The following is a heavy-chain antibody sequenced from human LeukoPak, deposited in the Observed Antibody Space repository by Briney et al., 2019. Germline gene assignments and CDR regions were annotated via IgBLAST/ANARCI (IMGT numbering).Heavy chain of an antibody. CDR3: AKAVDLATISVDI. J-gene: IGHJ3*02. D-gene: IGHD5-24*01. CDR1: GFTFSRYS. CDR2: ISSSSSYI. V-gene: IGHV3-21*01. Sequence: GGSLRLSCAASGFTFSRYSMNWVRQAPGKGLEWVSSISSSSSYIYYADSVKGRFTISRDNAKNSLYLQMNSLRAEDTAVYYCAKAVDLATISVDIWGQGTMVTVSS.